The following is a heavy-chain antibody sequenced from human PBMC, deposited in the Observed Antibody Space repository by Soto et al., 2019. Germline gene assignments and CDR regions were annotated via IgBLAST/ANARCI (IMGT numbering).Heavy chain of an antibody. V-gene: IGHV4-59*01. CDR1: GGCINRYY. CDR3: ARSLTGYAFDI. J-gene: IGHJ3*02. Sequence: SETLSLTCTVSGGCINRYYWTWIRQPPGKGLEWVGYVYYTGSTSYNPSLRGRATISLDRSKNQFSLKLTSVTIADTAVYYCARSLTGYAFDIWGQGTMVTVSS. D-gene: IGHD1-20*01. CDR2: VYYTGST.